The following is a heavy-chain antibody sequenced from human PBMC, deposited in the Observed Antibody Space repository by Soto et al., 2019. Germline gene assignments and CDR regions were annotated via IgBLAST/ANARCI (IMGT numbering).Heavy chain of an antibody. Sequence: ASVKVSCKASGYDFSSYAMHWVRQAPGQRLEWMGWINIGSGNTENSQNYQDRITITRDTSSSTVYMEMSRLRSEDTAVYYCARAAYYYDSSGYYPGDYWGQGSLVTVSS. D-gene: IGHD3-22*01. CDR2: INIGSGNT. CDR1: GYDFSSYA. CDR3: ARAAYYYDSSGYYPGDY. J-gene: IGHJ4*02. V-gene: IGHV1-3*04.